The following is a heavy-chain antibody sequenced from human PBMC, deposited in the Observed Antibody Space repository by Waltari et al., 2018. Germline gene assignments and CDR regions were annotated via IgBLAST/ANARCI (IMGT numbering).Heavy chain of an antibody. CDR1: GYTITTNW. D-gene: IGHD3-22*01. V-gene: IGHV5-51*01. J-gene: IGHJ3*02. Sequence: EVHLVQSGPEAKEPGDYLKISCQGSGYTITTNWIAWVRQMSGKGLEWMGIIYPRDGDVRYNPSLQGQVTISADKSINTAYLHWNSLKASDSAMYFCVSRNVHDPSGRGTEVLHIWGQGTLVTVSS. CDR2: IYPRDGDV. CDR3: VSRNVHDPSGRGTEVLHI.